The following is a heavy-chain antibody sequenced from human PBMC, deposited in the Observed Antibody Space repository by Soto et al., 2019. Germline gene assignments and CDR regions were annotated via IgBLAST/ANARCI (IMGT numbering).Heavy chain of an antibody. Sequence: PSETLSLTCAVYGGXFSGYYWTWIRQPPGTGLEWIGEINHSGSTNYNPSLKSRVTISVDTSKNQFSLKLTSVTAADTAVYYWERDKITRLFNNWGRETRFTFS. J-gene: IGHJ4*02. CDR1: GGXFSGYY. CDR2: INHSGST. V-gene: IGHV4-34*01. CDR3: ERDKITRLFNN. D-gene: IGHD3-16*01.